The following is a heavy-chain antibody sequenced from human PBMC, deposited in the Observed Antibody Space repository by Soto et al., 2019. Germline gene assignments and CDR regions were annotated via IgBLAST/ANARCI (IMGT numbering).Heavy chain of an antibody. J-gene: IGHJ4*02. CDR1: GFTFSSYA. CDR2: ISGSGGST. Sequence: GGSLRLSCAASGFTFSSYAMSWVRQAPGKGLEWVSAISGSGGSTYYADSVKGRFTISRDNSKNTLYLQMNSLRAEDTAVYYCAKLSSIVVVPAANFEYWGQGTLVTVSS. V-gene: IGHV3-23*01. CDR3: AKLSSIVVVPAANFEY. D-gene: IGHD2-2*01.